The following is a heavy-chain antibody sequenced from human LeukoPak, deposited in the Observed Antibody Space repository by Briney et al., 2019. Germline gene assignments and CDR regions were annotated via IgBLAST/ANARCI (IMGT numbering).Heavy chain of an antibody. J-gene: IGHJ4*02. CDR3: AKTSSSSDRDY. CDR1: GFTFSSYW. D-gene: IGHD6-6*01. CDR2: IKQDGSEK. V-gene: IGHV3-7*01. Sequence: GGSLRLSWAASGFTFSSYWMTWVRQAPGKGLEWVANIKQDGSEKYYVDSVKGRFTISRDNAKNSLYLQMNSLRAEDTAVYYCAKTSSSSDRDYWGQGTLVTVSS.